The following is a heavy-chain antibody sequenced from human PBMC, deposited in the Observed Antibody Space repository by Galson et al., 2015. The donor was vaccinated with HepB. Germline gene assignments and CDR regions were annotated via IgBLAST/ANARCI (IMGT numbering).Heavy chain of an antibody. CDR2: IYPGDSAT. V-gene: IGHV5-51*03. CDR3: VRREIVTTICAWNAFDV. Sequence: QSGAEVKKSGESLKISCQASGYNFINYWIGWVRQMPGKGLEWMGIIYPGDSATRYSPSFQGQVTISADKSISTAYLQWSSLKASDSAMYYCVRREIVTTICAWNAFDVCGQGTMVSVSS. D-gene: IGHD5-12*01. CDR1: GYNFINYW. J-gene: IGHJ3*01.